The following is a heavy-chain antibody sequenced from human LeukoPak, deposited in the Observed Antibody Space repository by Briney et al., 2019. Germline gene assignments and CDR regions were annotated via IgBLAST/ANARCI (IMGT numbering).Heavy chain of an antibody. V-gene: IGHV1-58*02. CDR2: IVVGCGNT. CDR1: GFTFTSSA. Sequence: PGTSVKVSCKASGFTFTSSAMQWVRQARGQRLEWIGWIVVGCGNTNYAQKFQERVTITRDMSTSTAYMELSSLRSEDTAVYYCAADPAHYYDSSGEAFDIWGQGTMVTVSS. D-gene: IGHD3-22*01. J-gene: IGHJ3*02. CDR3: AADPAHYYDSSGEAFDI.